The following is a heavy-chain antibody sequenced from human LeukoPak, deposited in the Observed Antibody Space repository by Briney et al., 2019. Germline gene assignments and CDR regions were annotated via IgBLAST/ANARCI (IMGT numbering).Heavy chain of an antibody. J-gene: IGHJ4*02. V-gene: IGHV1-18*01. CDR2: ISVYNHNT. CDR1: GYTFPTSG. D-gene: IGHD2-8*01. Sequence: APVKVSCKASGYTFPTSGISWVRQAPGQGLEWMGWISVYNHNTNYAQKFQGRVTVTTDTSTRTAYMELRSLRSDDTAVYYCARTNLDCKNGVCYDYWGQGTLVTVSS. CDR3: ARTNLDCKNGVCYDY.